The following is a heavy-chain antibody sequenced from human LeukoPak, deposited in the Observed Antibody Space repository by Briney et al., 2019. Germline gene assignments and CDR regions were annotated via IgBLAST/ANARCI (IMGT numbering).Heavy chain of an antibody. J-gene: IGHJ4*02. V-gene: IGHV3-53*01. CDR1: GFTVSSNY. CDR2: IYSGGST. D-gene: IGHD5-24*01. Sequence: GGSLRLSCAASGFTVSSNYMSWVRHAPGKGLQWVSVIYSGGSTYYGDSVKGRFTISRDNSKNTVNLQMNSLRAEDTAVYYCARGGRDGYNYFDYWGQGTLVSVSS. CDR3: ARGGRDGYNYFDY.